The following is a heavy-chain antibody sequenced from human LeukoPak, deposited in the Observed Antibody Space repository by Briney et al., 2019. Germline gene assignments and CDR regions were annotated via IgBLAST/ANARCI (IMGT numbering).Heavy chain of an antibody. CDR2: ISGSGAST. D-gene: IGHD6-13*01. CDR3: ASTAAQQLVSLVDY. V-gene: IGHV3-23*01. CDR1: GFTFSSYA. Sequence: PGGSLRLSCAASGFTFSSYAMSWVRQAPGKGLEWVSPISGSGASTYYADSVKGRFTISRDNSKNTLYLQMNSLGAEDTAVYYCASTAAQQLVSLVDYWGQGTLVTVSS. J-gene: IGHJ4*02.